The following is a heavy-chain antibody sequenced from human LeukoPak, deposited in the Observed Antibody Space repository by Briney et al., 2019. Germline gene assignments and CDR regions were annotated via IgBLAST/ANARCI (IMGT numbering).Heavy chain of an antibody. CDR2: MNPNSGNT. Sequence: ASVKVSCKASGYTFTSYDINWVRQATGQGLEWMGWMNPNSGNTGYAQKFQGRVTMTTDTSTSTAYMELRSLRSDDTAVYYCARDRPIVGEAGAFDIWGQGTMVTVSS. CDR1: GYTFTSYD. D-gene: IGHD1-26*01. CDR3: ARDRPIVGEAGAFDI. J-gene: IGHJ3*02. V-gene: IGHV1-8*02.